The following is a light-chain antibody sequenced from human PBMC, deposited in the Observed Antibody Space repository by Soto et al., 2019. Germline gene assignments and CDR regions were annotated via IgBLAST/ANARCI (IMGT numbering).Light chain of an antibody. CDR3: IQTLQTPLT. Sequence: DMVMTQSPLCLPVTPGEPAPISCRSSQSLLHSNGYNYLDCYLQQPRQSPQLLLYLGSNRSSGVPDRFSGSGSGTDFTLKISSVEAEDFWVYYCIQTLQTPLTFGGGTQLDIK. CDR2: LGS. CDR1: QSLLHSNGYNY. J-gene: IGKJ4*01. V-gene: IGKV2-28*01.